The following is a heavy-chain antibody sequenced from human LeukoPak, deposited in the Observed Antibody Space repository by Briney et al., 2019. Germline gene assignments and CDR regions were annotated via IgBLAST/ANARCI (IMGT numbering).Heavy chain of an antibody. CDR1: GFTFSGAW. D-gene: IGHD3-10*01. J-gene: IGHJ4*02. Sequence: PGGSLRLSCAASGFTFSGAWMSWVRQAPGKGLEWVGRIKSKIDGGAAEYAAPVQGIFIISRDDSSDMLHLQMNTLKTEDTAVYYCTREWYGELPYWGQGTLVTVSS. CDR3: TREWYGELPY. CDR2: IKSKIDGGAA. V-gene: IGHV3-15*01.